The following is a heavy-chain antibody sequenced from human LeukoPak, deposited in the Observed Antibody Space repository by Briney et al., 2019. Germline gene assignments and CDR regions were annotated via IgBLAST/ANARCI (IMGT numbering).Heavy chain of an antibody. CDR2: IYYSGST. CDR1: GGSISGYY. D-gene: IGHD5-18*01. Sequence: TSETLSLTCTVSGGSISGYYWSWIRQPPGKGLEWIGYIYYSGSTMYNPSLKSRVTISVDASKNQFSLRLSSLTAADTAVYYCARGALDTKTRFDYWGQGALVTVSS. V-gene: IGHV4-59*01. CDR3: ARGALDTKTRFDY. J-gene: IGHJ4*02.